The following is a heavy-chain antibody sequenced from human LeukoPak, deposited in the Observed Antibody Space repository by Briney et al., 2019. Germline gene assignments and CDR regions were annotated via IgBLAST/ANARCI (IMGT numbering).Heavy chain of an antibody. Sequence: GGSLRLSCAASGFTFSSYAMSWVRQAPGKGLEWVSAISGGGGSTYYADSVKGRFTISRDNSKNTLYLQTNSLRAEDTAVYYCAKDRSYYYDSSGYYYFDYWGQGTLVTVSS. CDR2: ISGGGGST. CDR3: AKDRSYYYDSSGYYYFDY. CDR1: GFTFSSYA. D-gene: IGHD3-22*01. V-gene: IGHV3-23*01. J-gene: IGHJ4*02.